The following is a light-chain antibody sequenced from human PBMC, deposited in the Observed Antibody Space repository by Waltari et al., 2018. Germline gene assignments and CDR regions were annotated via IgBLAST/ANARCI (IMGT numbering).Light chain of an antibody. CDR1: QGISSY. V-gene: IGKV1-9*01. CDR2: AAS. Sequence: IQLTQSPSSLSASVGDRVTITCRASQGISSYLAWYQQKLGEAPKLLIYAASTLQSGVPSRFSGSGSGTDFTLTISSLQPEDFATYYCQQLDSYPRTFGQGTKLEIK. CDR3: QQLDSYPRT. J-gene: IGKJ1*01.